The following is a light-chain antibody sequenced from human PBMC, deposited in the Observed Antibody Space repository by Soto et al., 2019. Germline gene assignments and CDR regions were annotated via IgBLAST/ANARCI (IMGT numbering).Light chain of an antibody. J-gene: IGLJ1*01. Sequence: QSAVTQPASVSGSPGQSITISCTGTGSDVGGYDYVSWYQHHPGKAPKVMIYEVTNRPSGVSNRSSGSKSGNTASLTISGLLAEDEADYYCSSYTSSSTYVFGTGTKVTVL. CDR1: GSDVGGYDY. CDR2: EVT. V-gene: IGLV2-14*01. CDR3: SSYTSSSTYV.